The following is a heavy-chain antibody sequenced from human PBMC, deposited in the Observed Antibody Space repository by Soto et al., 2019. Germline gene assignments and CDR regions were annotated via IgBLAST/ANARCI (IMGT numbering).Heavy chain of an antibody. CDR2: IYYSGST. CDR1: GGSISSYY. CDR3: ARGPRQIVVVPAAMAQFDY. Sequence: PSEILSLTCTVSGGSISSYYWSWIRQPPGKGLEWIGYIYYSGSTNYNPSLKSRVTISVDTAKNQFSLKLSSVTAADTAVYYCARGPRQIVVVPAAMAQFDYWGQGTLVNVSS. V-gene: IGHV4-59*01. J-gene: IGHJ4*02. D-gene: IGHD2-2*01.